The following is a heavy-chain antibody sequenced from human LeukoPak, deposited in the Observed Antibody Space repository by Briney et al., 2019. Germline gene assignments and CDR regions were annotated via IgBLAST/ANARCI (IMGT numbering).Heavy chain of an antibody. Sequence: ASVKVSCKVSGYTLTEIFMHWVRQAPGKGLEWMGGFDPEHGETIYPQKFQGRVTLSEDTSTDTAYMELGSLTSEYTAVYYCAAIFTAMVAENDFWGQGTLVTVSS. V-gene: IGHV1-24*01. CDR3: AAIFTAMVAENDF. D-gene: IGHD5-18*01. CDR1: GYTLTEIF. J-gene: IGHJ4*02. CDR2: FDPEHGET.